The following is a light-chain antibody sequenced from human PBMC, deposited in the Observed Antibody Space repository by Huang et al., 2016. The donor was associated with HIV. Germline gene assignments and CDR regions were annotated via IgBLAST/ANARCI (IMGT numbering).Light chain of an antibody. CDR1: ESLLYSDGNTY. V-gene: IGKV2-30*01. CDR3: MQGTHWPPT. CDR2: KVS. Sequence: DVTLTQSPLSLPVTLGQPASLSCKSSESLLYSDGNTYLNWFHQRPGQPPRRLIFKVSERDSWGPGRMSGRGSGTYFTHDFRSVETGDVGLYFCMQGTHWPPTFGQGTKVEFK. J-gene: IGKJ1*01.